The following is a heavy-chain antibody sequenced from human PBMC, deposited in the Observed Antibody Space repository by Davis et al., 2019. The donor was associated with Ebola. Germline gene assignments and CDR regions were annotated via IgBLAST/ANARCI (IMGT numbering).Heavy chain of an antibody. CDR2: LDPVDSDT. CDR1: GYTLTSHW. J-gene: IGHJ6*02. D-gene: IGHD2-2*01. V-gene: IGHV5-10-1*04. CDR3: ARCGCSSTSCYWDYYYGMDV. Sequence: GESLKISCKGSGYTLTSHWISWVRQMPGKGLEWMGRLDPVDSDTDYSPSFQGQVTISADKSLSTAYLQWSSLKASDTAMYNCARCGCSSTSCYWDYYYGMDVWGQGTTVTVSS.